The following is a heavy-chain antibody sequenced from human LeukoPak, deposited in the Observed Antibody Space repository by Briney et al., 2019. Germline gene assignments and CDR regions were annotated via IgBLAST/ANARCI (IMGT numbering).Heavy chain of an antibody. CDR3: ARRVQKSGYSYGTISYYYYYYMDV. J-gene: IGHJ6*03. CDR2: TNHSGRT. CDR1: GWSISGYC. V-gene: IGHV4-34*01. Sequence: SENLSRTCAVYGWSISGYCWSWIRHRQGKGLKWIVDTNHSGRTYSNTSHRRLANISVDTSKNQFSLKLSSVTAADTAVYYCARRVQKSGYSYGTISYYYYYYMDVWGQGTLVTVSS. D-gene: IGHD5-18*01.